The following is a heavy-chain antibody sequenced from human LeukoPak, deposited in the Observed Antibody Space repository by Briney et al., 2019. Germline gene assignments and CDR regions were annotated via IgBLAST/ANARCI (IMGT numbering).Heavy chain of an antibody. CDR2: INPSGGST. CDR1: GYTFTSYY. J-gene: IGHJ5*02. V-gene: IGHV1-46*01. CDR3: ARDSALGYCSSTSCGFNWFDP. D-gene: IGHD2-2*01. Sequence: ASVKVSCKASGYTFTSYYMHWVRQAPGQGLEWMGIINPSGGSTSYAQKSQGRVTMTRDTSTSTVYMELSSLRSEDTAVYYCARDSALGYCSSTSCGFNWFDPWGQGTLVTVSS.